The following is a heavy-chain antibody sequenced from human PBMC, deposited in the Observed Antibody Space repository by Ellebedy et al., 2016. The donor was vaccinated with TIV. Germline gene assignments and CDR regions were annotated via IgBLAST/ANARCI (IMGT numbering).Heavy chain of an antibody. CDR2: FTGSGGGDGT. V-gene: IGHV3-23*01. J-gene: IGHJ3*02. CDR3: ARDPVGVGPAFDI. D-gene: IGHD4-23*01. Sequence: GESLKISCVASGFTFSNYAMNWVRQIPGKGLEWVSSFTGSGGGDGTYLADSVKGRFTISRDNSKDTLYLQVNSLRAEDTAVYYCARDPVGVGPAFDIWGQGTMVTVSS. CDR1: GFTFSNYA.